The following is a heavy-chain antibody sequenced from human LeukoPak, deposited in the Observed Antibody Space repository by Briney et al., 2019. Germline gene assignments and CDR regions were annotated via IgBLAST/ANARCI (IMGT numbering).Heavy chain of an antibody. J-gene: IGHJ5*02. D-gene: IGHD3-10*01. CDR1: GFTFNNYG. V-gene: IGHV3-33*06. CDR3: SKDLTSDFGGDLDP. CDR2: IWYDEINR. Sequence: GGSLRLSCAASGFTFNNYGMHWVRQAPGKGLEWVAVIWYDEINRYYADPVKGRFTISRDNSKNTLYLQMKSLRAEDTAVYYCSKDLTSDFGGDLDPWGQGTLVTVSS.